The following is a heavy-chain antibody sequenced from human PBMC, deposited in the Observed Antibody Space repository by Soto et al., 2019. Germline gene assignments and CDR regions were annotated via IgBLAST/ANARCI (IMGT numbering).Heavy chain of an antibody. CDR3: ASGAYYYDSIFIAAHDAFDI. CDR1: GYSFTSYW. V-gene: IGHV5-51*01. Sequence: PGESLKISCKGSGYSFTSYWIGWVRQMPGKGLEWMGIIYPGDSDTRYSPSFQGQVTISADKSISTAYLQWSSLKASDTAMYYCASGAYYYDSIFIAAHDAFDIWGQGTMVTVSS. D-gene: IGHD3-22*01. J-gene: IGHJ3*02. CDR2: IYPGDSDT.